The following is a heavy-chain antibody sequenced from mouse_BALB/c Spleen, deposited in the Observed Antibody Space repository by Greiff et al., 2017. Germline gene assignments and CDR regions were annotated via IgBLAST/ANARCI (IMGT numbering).Heavy chain of an antibody. D-gene: IGHD2-4*01. CDR3: ARSVYYDYDGFAY. CDR2: ISYSGST. CDR1: GYSITSDYA. V-gene: IGHV3-2*02. J-gene: IGHJ3*01. Sequence: DVKLQESGPGLVKPSQSLSLTCTVTGYSITSDYAWNWIRQFPGNKLEWMGYISYSGSTSYNPSLKSRISITRDTSKNQFFLQLNSVTTEDTATYYCARSVYYDYDGFAYWGQGTLVTVSA.